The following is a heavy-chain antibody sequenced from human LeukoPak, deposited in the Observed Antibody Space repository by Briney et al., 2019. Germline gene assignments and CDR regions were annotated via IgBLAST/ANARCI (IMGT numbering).Heavy chain of an antibody. Sequence: SETLSLTCTVSGGSISSYYWSWIRQPPGKGLEWIGYLYYSGNTNYNPSLKSRVTISLDTSKNQFSLKLSSVTAADTAMYYCARLYSYDCSGGSCYGNYYYYYMDVWGKGTTVTVSS. CDR2: LYYSGNT. CDR3: ARLYSYDCSGGSCYGNYYYYYMDV. D-gene: IGHD2-15*01. V-gene: IGHV4-59*12. CDR1: GGSISSYY. J-gene: IGHJ6*03.